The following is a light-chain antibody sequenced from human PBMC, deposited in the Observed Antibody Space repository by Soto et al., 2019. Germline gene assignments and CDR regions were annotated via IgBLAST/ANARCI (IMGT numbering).Light chain of an antibody. CDR1: SSDVGGYNY. Sequence: QSALTQPASVSGSPGQSITISCTGTSSDVGGYNYVSWYQQHPGKAPKLMIYEVSNRPSGVSNRFSGSKSGNTASLTISGLQAEDEADYYCSSYTSSSTRVLGGGTKLNVL. CDR2: EVS. CDR3: SSYTSSSTRV. V-gene: IGLV2-14*01. J-gene: IGLJ3*02.